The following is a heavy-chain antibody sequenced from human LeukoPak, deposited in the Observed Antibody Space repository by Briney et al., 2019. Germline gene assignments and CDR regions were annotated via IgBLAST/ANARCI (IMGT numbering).Heavy chain of an antibody. CDR2: IRSDGGST. V-gene: IGHV3-64D*06. D-gene: IGHD3-10*01. CDR3: LWSNMVRGVLGI. Sequence: GGSLRLSCSVSGFTFRSYAMHWVRQAPGKGLEYVSAIRSDGGSTYYADSVKGRFTISRDNSKNTVYLQMSSLRAEDTAVYYCLWSNMVRGVLGIWGKGTTVTVSS. J-gene: IGHJ6*04. CDR1: GFTFRSYA.